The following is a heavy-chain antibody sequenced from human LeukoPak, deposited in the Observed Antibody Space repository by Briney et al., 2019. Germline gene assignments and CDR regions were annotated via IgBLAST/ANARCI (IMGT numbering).Heavy chain of an antibody. Sequence: ASVKVSCKASGGTFSSYAISWVRQAPGQGLAWMGGIIPIFGTANYAQKFQGRVTITTDESTSTAYMELSSLRSEDTAVYYCARVGGRQQLDYWGQGTLVTVSS. V-gene: IGHV1-69*05. CDR3: ARVGGRQQLDY. D-gene: IGHD1/OR15-1a*01. CDR1: GGTFSSYA. J-gene: IGHJ4*02. CDR2: IIPIFGTA.